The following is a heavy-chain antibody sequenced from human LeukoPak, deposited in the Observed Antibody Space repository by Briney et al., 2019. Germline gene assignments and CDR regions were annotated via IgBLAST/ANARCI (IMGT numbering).Heavy chain of an antibody. Sequence: ASVTVSCETSGYTFTNYHIQWVRQAPGQGLQWMGRINPKSGDAKFAQGFQGRVTLTRDTSIDTAYLEVTGLTSDDTAVYYCARGVYYGSGSYVFEYWGQGTQIIVSS. D-gene: IGHD3-10*01. CDR1: GYTFTNYH. CDR3: ARGVYYGSGSYVFEY. V-gene: IGHV1-2*02. J-gene: IGHJ4*02. CDR2: INPKSGDA.